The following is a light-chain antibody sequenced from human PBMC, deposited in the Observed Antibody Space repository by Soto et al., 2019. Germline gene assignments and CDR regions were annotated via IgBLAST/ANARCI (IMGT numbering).Light chain of an antibody. CDR1: SSNIGSNY. V-gene: IGLV1-47*01. J-gene: IGLJ2*01. Sequence: QSVLTQPPSASGTPGQRVTISCSGSSSNIGSNYVYWYQQLPGTAPKLRIYRNNQRPSGVPDRFSGSKSGTSASLAISGLRSEDEADYYCAAWDDSLVFGGGTKLTVL. CDR2: RNN. CDR3: AAWDDSLV.